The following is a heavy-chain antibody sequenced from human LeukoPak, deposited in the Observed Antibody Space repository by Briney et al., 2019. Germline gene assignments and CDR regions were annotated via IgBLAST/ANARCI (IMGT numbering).Heavy chain of an antibody. V-gene: IGHV5-51*01. CDR1: GYTFSSYW. J-gene: IGHJ4*02. Sequence: GESLKVSCKGSGYTFSSYWIGWVRQMPGKGLEWMGIIYPGDSDTRYSPSLQGQVTIPVDTSIGTAYLQWSSLKASDTAIYYCARQNDFRLDYWGQGTLVTVSS. CDR3: ARQNDFRLDY. CDR2: IYPGDSDT. D-gene: IGHD3-3*01.